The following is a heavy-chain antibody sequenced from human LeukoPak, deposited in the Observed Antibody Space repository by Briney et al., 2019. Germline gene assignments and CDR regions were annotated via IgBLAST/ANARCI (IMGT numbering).Heavy chain of an antibody. CDR2: ISGSGGST. CDR1: GFTFSSYA. J-gene: IGHJ6*03. CDR3: AKDYTEPPYYYYYYYMDV. Sequence: GGSLRLSCAASGFTFSSYAMSWDRQAPGKGLEWVSAISGSGGSTYYADSVKGRFTISRDNSKNTLYLQMNSLRAEDTAVYYCAKDYTEPPYYYYYYYMDVWGKGTTVTVSS. V-gene: IGHV3-23*01. D-gene: IGHD1-14*01.